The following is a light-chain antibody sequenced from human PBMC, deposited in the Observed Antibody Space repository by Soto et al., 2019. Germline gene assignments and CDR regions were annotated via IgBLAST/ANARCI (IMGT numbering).Light chain of an antibody. CDR1: QNIRSN. V-gene: IGKV3-15*01. CDR2: GAS. Sequence: EIVMTQCPATLSASPGERVTLSCRASQNIRSNFAWYQQKPGQPPRLLIHGASTRARGLPARFAGSGSEREFALTISSLQSEDFAIYYCQQYDGWPPRLTFGGGTKVDLK. CDR3: QQYDGWPPRLT. J-gene: IGKJ4*01.